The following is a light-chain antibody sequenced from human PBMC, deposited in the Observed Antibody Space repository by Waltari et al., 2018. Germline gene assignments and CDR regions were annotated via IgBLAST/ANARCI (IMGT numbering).Light chain of an antibody. CDR1: TSDVRRFAL. V-gene: IGLV2-23*02. J-gene: IGLJ1*01. CDR2: EVN. Sequence: QPARTQPASLSGTPGQSITISCPGSTSDVRRFALDSWYQQHPGKAPKLPICEVNKRPSGVSSRFSGSKSGNTASLTISGLQAEDEADYYCCSYAGRGTYVFGSGTKVTVL. CDR3: CSYAGRGTYV.